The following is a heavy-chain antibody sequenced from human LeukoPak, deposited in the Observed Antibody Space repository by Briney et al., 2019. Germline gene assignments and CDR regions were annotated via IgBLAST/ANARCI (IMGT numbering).Heavy chain of an antibody. V-gene: IGHV3-30*02. J-gene: IGHJ5*02. CDR3: AKSQPQYCSSTSCYYNWLDP. CDR2: IRYDGSNK. Sequence: GGSLRLSCAASGFTFSSYGMHWVRQAPGKGLEWVAFIRYDGSNKYYADSVKGRFTISRDNSRNTLYLQMNSLRAEDTAVYYCAKSQPQYCSSTSCYYNWLDPWGQGTLVTVSS. D-gene: IGHD2-2*01. CDR1: GFTFSSYG.